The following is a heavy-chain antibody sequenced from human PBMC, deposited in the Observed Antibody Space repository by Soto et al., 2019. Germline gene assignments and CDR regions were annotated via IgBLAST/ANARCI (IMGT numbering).Heavy chain of an antibody. CDR1: GGSISSYY. D-gene: IGHD3-3*01. CDR3: ARQWYESYHPYDFWSGRSYDMDV. J-gene: IGHJ6*03. CDR2: IYYSGST. V-gene: IGHV4-59*08. Sequence: SETLSLTCTVSGGSISSYYWSWIRQPPGKGLEWIGYIYYSGSTNYNPSLKSRVTISVDTSKNQFSLKLSSVTAADTAVYYCARQWYESYHPYDFWSGRSYDMDVWGKGTTGT.